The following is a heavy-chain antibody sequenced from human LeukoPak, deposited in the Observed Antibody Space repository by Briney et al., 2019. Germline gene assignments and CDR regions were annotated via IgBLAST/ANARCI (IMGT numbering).Heavy chain of an antibody. V-gene: IGHV3-7*01. CDR2: IKQDGSKK. J-gene: IGHJ6*02. CDR1: GFPFSSYW. CDR3: ARDSKYSSSSQDYYYGMDV. D-gene: IGHD6-6*01. Sequence: GGSLRLSCVASGFPFSSYWMTWVRQAPGKGLEWVANIKQDGSKKSYVDSVKGRFTISRDNAKNSLYLQMNSLRAEDTAVYYCARDSKYSSSSQDYYYGMDVWGQGTTVTVSS.